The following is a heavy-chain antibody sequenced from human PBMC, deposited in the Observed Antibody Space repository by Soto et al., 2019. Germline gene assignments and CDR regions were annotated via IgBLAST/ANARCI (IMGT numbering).Heavy chain of an antibody. V-gene: IGHV3-74*01. CDR2: IKSDGSSP. CDR1: GFTFSTYW. J-gene: IGHJ6*02. CDR3: ARDRAYGMDV. Sequence: EVQLVESGGGLVQPGGSLRLSCAASGFTFSTYWMHWVRQAPGRGLVWVSRIKSDGSSPSYADSVEGRFTISRDNTKNTLYLQMNNLRAEDTAVYYCARDRAYGMDVWGQGTTVTVSS.